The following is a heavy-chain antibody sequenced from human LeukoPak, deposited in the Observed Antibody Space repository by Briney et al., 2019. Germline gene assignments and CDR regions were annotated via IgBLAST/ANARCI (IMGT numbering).Heavy chain of an antibody. J-gene: IGHJ4*02. V-gene: IGHV3-64D*06. CDR1: GFTFSNYA. CDR2: ITGDGGRT. D-gene: IGHD4-23*01. Sequence: GGSLRLSCAASGFTFSNYAMSWVRQAPGKGLECVSAITGDGGRTYYADSVKGRFTISRDNSKNTLYLQMNSLRAEDTAVYYCVKDPFYGGNPLYYFDYWGQGTLVTVSS. CDR3: VKDPFYGGNPLYYFDY.